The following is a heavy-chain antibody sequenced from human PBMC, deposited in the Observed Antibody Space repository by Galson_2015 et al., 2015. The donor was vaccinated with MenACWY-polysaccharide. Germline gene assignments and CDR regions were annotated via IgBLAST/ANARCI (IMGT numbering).Heavy chain of an antibody. CDR1: GFPFSDSW. J-gene: IGHJ3*01. CDR2: INQSGSEK. D-gene: IGHD3-3*01. Sequence: SLRLSCAASGFPFSDSWMTWIRQAPGKGLEWVATINQSGSEKYYVDSVEGRFTVSRDNAKNSLYLQMNSLRAEDTAVYYCARARSWSGFFAFDFWGQGTMVTVSS. CDR3: ARARSWSGFFAFDF. V-gene: IGHV3-7*01.